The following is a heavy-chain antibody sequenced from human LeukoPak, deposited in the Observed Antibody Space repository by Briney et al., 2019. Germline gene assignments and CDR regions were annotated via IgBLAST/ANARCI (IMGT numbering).Heavy chain of an antibody. J-gene: IGHJ4*02. V-gene: IGHV3-30-3*01. CDR1: RFTFSSYA. CDR3: ARDATRGYSYGFPFDY. Sequence: SGRSLRLSCAASRFTFSSYAMHWVRQAPGKGLEWVAVISSDGNNYYYADSVKGRFTISRDNSKNTLYLQMNSLRAEDTAVYYCARDATRGYSYGFPFDYWGQGTLVTVSS. D-gene: IGHD5-18*01. CDR2: ISSDGNNY.